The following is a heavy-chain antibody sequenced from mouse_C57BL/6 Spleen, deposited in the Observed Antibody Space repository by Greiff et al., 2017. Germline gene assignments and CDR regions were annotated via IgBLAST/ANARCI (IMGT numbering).Heavy chain of an antibody. J-gene: IGHJ2*01. CDR3: ARFLGLNYFDY. CDR1: GFTFSDYY. V-gene: IGHV5-12*01. Sequence: EVMLVESGGGLVQPGGSLKLSCAASGFTFSDYYMYWVRQAPEKRLEWVAYISNGGGSTYYPDTVKGRYTISRDNAKNTLYLQMSRRTSEDTAMYYCARFLGLNYFDYWGQGTPLTVSS. D-gene: IGHD4-1*01. CDR2: ISNGGGST.